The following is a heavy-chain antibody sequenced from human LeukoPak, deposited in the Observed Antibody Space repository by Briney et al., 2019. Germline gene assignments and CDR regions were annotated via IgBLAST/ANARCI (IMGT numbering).Heavy chain of an antibody. CDR2: ISGSGGST. V-gene: IGHV3-23*01. CDR1: GFTFSSIA. Sequence: GGSLRLSCAASGFTFSSIAMSWVRQAPGKGLEWVSVISGSGGSTSYADSVKGRFTISRDNSKNTLYLQMNSLRAEDTAVYYCAKEVVARLGDHWGQGTLVTVSS. D-gene: IGHD1-1*01. CDR3: AKEVVARLGDH. J-gene: IGHJ5*02.